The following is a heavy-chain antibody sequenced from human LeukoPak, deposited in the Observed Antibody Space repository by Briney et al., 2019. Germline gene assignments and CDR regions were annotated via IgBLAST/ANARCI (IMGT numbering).Heavy chain of an antibody. CDR3: ARLNSGWTLDY. J-gene: IGHJ4*02. CDR2: IYASGST. D-gene: IGHD5-12*01. V-gene: IGHV4-4*07. Sequence: SETLSLTCTVSGGSISSYYWNWIRQPAGKGPEWIGRIYASGSTNCNPSLKSRVTMSVDTSKNQFSLKLSSVTAADTAVYYCARLNSGWTLDYWGQGTLVTVSS. CDR1: GGSISSYY.